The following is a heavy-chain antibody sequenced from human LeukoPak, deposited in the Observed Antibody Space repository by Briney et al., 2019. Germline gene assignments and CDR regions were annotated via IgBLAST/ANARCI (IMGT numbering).Heavy chain of an antibody. CDR3: TQVGCSGGSCWNYYYYMDV. D-gene: IGHD2-15*01. CDR1: GLTFSNYA. CDR2: ISGSGINT. V-gene: IGHV3-23*01. Sequence: GGSLRLSCAPSGLTFSNYAMNWVRQAPGKGLEWVSGISGSGINTFYADSVKGRFTISRDNSKNTLYLQMNSLRAEDTAVYYCTQVGCSGGSCWNYYYYMDVWGKGTTVTISS. J-gene: IGHJ6*03.